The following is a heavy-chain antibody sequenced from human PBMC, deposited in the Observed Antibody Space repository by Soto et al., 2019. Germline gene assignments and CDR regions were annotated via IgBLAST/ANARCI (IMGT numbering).Heavy chain of an antibody. D-gene: IGHD6-13*01. CDR1: GGSISSYY. CDR3: ARQQLDDNDAFDI. J-gene: IGHJ3*02. Sequence: QVQLQESGPGLVKPSETLSLTCTVSGGSISSYYWSWIRQPPGKGLEWIGYIYYSGSTNYNPSLKSRVTISVDTSKNQFSLKLSSVTAADTAVYYCARQQLDDNDAFDIWGQGTMVTVSS. V-gene: IGHV4-59*08. CDR2: IYYSGST.